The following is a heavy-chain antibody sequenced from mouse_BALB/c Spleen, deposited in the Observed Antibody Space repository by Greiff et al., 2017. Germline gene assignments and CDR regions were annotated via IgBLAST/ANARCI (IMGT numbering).Heavy chain of an antibody. CDR2: ISSGSSTI. CDR3: ARATGTPYYYAMDD. V-gene: IGHV5-17*02. J-gene: IGHJ4*01. Sequence: EVQRVESGGGLVQPGGSRKLSCAASGFTFSSFGMHWVRQAPEKGLEWVAYISSGSSTIYYADTVKGRFTISRDNPKNTLFLQMTSLRSEDTAMYYCARATGTPYYYAMDDWGQGTSVTVSS. CDR1: GFTFSSFG. D-gene: IGHD4-1*02.